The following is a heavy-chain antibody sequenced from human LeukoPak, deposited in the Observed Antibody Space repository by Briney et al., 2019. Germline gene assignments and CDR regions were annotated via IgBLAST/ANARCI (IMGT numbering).Heavy chain of an antibody. CDR2: IYHSGST. CDR1: GYSISSGYY. V-gene: IGHV4-38-2*02. J-gene: IGHJ3*02. CDR3: ARDPVGQHHAFDI. Sequence: SETLSLTCAVSGYSISSGYYWGWIRQPPGKGLEWIGSIYHSGSTYYNPSLKSRVTISVDTSKNQFSLKLSPVTAADTAVYYCARDPVGQHHAFDIWGQGTMVTASS. D-gene: IGHD6-13*01.